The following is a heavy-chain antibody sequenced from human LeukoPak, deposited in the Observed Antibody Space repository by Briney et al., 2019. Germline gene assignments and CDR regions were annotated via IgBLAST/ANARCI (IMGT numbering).Heavy chain of an antibody. D-gene: IGHD6-6*01. J-gene: IGHJ4*02. CDR2: IYSSGNT. CDR1: GDSMYYYVTHY. Sequence: SQTLSLTCTVSGDSMYYYVTHYWSWIRQPAGKGLEWIGRIYSSGNTNYSPSLKSRVTISLDTSKNQFSLKLSPVTAADTAVYYCATWTVAARADDNWGQGTLVSVSS. V-gene: IGHV4-61*02. CDR3: ATWTVAARADDN.